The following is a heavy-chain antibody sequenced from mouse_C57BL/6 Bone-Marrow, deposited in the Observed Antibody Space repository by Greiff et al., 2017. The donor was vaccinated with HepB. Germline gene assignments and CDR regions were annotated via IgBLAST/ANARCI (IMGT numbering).Heavy chain of an antibody. D-gene: IGHD1-1*01. CDR3: ARGLYYYGSSPHWYFDV. CDR1: GYTFTDYN. CDR2: INPNNGGT. J-gene: IGHJ1*03. Sequence: EVKLMESGPELVKPGASVKIPCKASGYTFTDYNMDWVKQSHGKSLEWIGDINPNNGGTIYNQKFKGKATLTVDKSSSTAYMELRSLTSEDTAVYYCARGLYYYGSSPHWYFDVWGTGTTVTVSS. V-gene: IGHV1-18*01.